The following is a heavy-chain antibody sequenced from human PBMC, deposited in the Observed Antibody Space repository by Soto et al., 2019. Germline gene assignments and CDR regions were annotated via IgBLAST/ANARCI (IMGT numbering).Heavy chain of an antibody. V-gene: IGHV3-74*01. CDR3: ARDQTVVTNWFDP. J-gene: IGHJ5*02. CDR2: INSDGSSA. Sequence: EVQLVESGGGLVQPGGSLRLSCAASGFTFSTYWMHWVRQAPGKGLVWVSRINSDGSSASYADSVKGRFTISRDNAKNTLYLQMNSLRAEDTAVYYCARDQTVVTNWFDPWGQGTLVTVSS. CDR1: GFTFSTYW. D-gene: IGHD3-22*01.